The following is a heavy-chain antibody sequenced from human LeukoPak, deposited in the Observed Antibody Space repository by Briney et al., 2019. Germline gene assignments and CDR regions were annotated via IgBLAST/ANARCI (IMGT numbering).Heavy chain of an antibody. CDR3: ARDSYYYDSSGYNAFDY. Sequence: PSETLSLTCAVSGYSISSGYYWGWIRQPPGKGLEWIGSIYHSGSTYYNPSLKSRVTISVDTSKNQFSLKLSSVTAADTAVYYCARDSYYYDSSGYNAFDYWGQRTLVTFSS. V-gene: IGHV4-38-2*02. D-gene: IGHD3-22*01. CDR2: IYHSGST. J-gene: IGHJ4*02. CDR1: GYSISSGYY.